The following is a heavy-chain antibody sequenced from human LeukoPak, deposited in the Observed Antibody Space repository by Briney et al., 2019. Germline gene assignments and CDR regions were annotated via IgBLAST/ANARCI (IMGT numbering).Heavy chain of an antibody. CDR1: GASISSGNYY. CDR3: ARQADSSSCYVDS. CDR2: IYYSGST. V-gene: IGHV4-30-4*08. D-gene: IGHD6-13*01. Sequence: KPSETLSLTCTVSGASISSGNYYWTWIRQPPGKGLEWIGNIYYSGSTYYNPSLKSRITISLDTSKSQFSLRLSSVTAADTAVYYCARQADSSSCYVDSWGQGTLVTVSS. J-gene: IGHJ4*02.